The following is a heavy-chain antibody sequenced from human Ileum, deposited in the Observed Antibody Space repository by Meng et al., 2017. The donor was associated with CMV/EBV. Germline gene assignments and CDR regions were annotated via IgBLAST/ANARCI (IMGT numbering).Heavy chain of an antibody. CDR3: ARDAPPRSGYNAF. CDR1: GASVSNPTKY. Sequence: SETLSLTCTVSGASVSNPTKYWSWIRQPPGKGLEWIGYVYYTGTARYNSSFESRATISVDTSKNQFSLRLTSMTVADTAVYYCARDAPPRSGYNAFWGPGTLVTVSS. V-gene: IGHV4-30-4*08. CDR2: VYYTGTA. J-gene: IGHJ4*02. D-gene: IGHD5-24*01.